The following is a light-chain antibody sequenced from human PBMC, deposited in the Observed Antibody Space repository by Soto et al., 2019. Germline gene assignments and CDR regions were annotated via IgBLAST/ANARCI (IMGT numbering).Light chain of an antibody. V-gene: IGLV2-14*01. J-gene: IGLJ1*01. CDR2: EVS. CDR1: SSDVGGYNY. Sequence: QSVLTQPASVSGSPGQSITISCTGTSSDVGGYNYVSWYQHHPGKAPKLMIHEVSDRPSGISNRFSGSKSGNTASLTISGLQAEDEADYYCSSYTSETDYVLGTGNKVXV. CDR3: SSYTSETDYV.